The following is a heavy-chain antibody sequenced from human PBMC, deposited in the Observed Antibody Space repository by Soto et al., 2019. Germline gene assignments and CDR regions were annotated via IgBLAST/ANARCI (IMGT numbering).Heavy chain of an antibody. J-gene: IGHJ4*02. CDR3: ARAVAVAADFDY. CDR2: VNAGNGNT. Sequence: QVQLVQSGAEEKKPGASGKVSCNASGYTFTGYAMHWVRQAPGQRLERLGWVNAGNGNTKCSQKFQGRVTITRDTSASTAYMELISLRSEDTAVYYCARAVAVAADFDYWGQGTLVTVSS. D-gene: IGHD6-19*01. V-gene: IGHV1-3*05. CDR1: GYTFTGYA.